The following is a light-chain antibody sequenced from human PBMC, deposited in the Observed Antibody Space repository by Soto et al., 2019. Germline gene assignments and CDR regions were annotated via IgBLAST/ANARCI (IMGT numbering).Light chain of an antibody. CDR1: QDISSW. J-gene: IGKJ1*01. CDR3: QQANSFPRT. V-gene: IGKV1-12*01. CDR2: AAS. Sequence: DIQMTQSPSSVSASVGDRVTMTCRASQDISSWLAWYQQKPGKAPKLLIYAASTLQSGVPSRFSGSGSGTDFTLTIRSLQPEDFATYFCQQANSFPRTFGQGTKVDI.